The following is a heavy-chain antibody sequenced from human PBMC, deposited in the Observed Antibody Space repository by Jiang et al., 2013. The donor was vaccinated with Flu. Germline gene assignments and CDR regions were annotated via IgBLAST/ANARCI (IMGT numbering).Heavy chain of an antibody. CDR1: GGSISSSSYY. D-gene: IGHD5-18*01. V-gene: IGHV4-39*01. J-gene: IGHJ4*02. Sequence: LLKPSETLSLTCTVSGGSISSSSYYWGWIRQPPGKGLEWIGSIYYSGSTYYNPSLKSRVTISVDTSKNQFSLKLSSVTAADTAVYYCARRMLQLWYTDYWGQGTLVTVSS. CDR2: IYYSGST. CDR3: ARRMLQLWYTDY.